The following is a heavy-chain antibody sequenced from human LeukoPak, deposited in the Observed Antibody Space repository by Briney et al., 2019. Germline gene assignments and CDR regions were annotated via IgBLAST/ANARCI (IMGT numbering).Heavy chain of an antibody. D-gene: IGHD2-2*01. V-gene: IGHV3-7*04. CDR2: IKGDGSEE. CDR1: KLTFSSYW. CDR3: ARDPYTSFFGAFDI. J-gene: IGHJ3*02. Sequence: PGGSLRLSCVASKLTFSSYWMTWVRQAPGKGLEWVANIKGDGSEEYYVGSVKGRFTISRDNAKNSLYLQMDSLRAEDTAVYYCARDPYTSFFGAFDIWGQGTMVTVSS.